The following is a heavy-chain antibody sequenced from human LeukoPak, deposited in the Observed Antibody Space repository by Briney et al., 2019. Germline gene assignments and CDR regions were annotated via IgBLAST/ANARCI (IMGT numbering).Heavy chain of an antibody. V-gene: IGHV4-34*01. D-gene: IGHD6-13*01. CDR3: ARGQYSSSWYRWFDP. Sequence: SETLSFTCAVYGGSFSGYYWSWIRQPPGKGLEWIGEINHSGSTNYNPSLKSRVTISVDTSKNQFSLKLSSVTAADTAVYYCARGQYSSSWYRWFDPWGQGTLVTVSS. J-gene: IGHJ5*02. CDR1: GGSFSGYY. CDR2: INHSGST.